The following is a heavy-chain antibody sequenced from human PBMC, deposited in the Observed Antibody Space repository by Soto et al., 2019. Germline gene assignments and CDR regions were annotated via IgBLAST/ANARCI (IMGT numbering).Heavy chain of an antibody. Sequence: QVQLVESGGGVVQPGGSLRLSCAASGFTFSSLGMHWVRQAPGKGLECVAVISYDGSYKYSADSVKGRFTISRDNSKNTLYLQMNSLRAEDTAVYYCAKEAPYSSSWTPNFDYWGQGTLVTVSS. CDR3: AKEAPYSSSWTPNFDY. CDR1: GFTFSSLG. CDR2: ISYDGSYK. V-gene: IGHV3-30*18. J-gene: IGHJ4*02. D-gene: IGHD6-13*01.